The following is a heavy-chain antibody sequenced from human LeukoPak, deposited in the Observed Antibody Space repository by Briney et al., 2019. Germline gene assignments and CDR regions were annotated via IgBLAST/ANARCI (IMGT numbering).Heavy chain of an antibody. Sequence: PSETLSLTCTVSGGSINGYYWSWIRQPPGKGLEWIGYIYYSGSTNYNPSLKSRVTISVDTSKNQFSLKLSSVTAADTAVYYCARASTFWSLRGAFDIWGQGTMVTVSS. CDR1: GGSINGYY. V-gene: IGHV4-59*01. CDR3: ARASTFWSLRGAFDI. D-gene: IGHD1-1*01. J-gene: IGHJ3*02. CDR2: IYYSGST.